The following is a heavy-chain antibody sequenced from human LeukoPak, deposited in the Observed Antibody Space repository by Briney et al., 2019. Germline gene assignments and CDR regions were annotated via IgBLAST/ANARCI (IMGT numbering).Heavy chain of an antibody. CDR3: ARARADPGSGGGDCLFDY. J-gene: IGHJ4*02. CDR2: NKHSGST. D-gene: IGHD2-21*02. Sequence: PSEIPSLISAINGGYSSGSFRSWFRSPSPRGLERSGENKHSGSTNYNPSLKSRVTISVDTSKNQFSLKLSSVTAADTAVYYCARARADPGSGGGDCLFDYWGQGTLVTVSS. V-gene: IGHV4-34*01. CDR1: GGYSSGSF.